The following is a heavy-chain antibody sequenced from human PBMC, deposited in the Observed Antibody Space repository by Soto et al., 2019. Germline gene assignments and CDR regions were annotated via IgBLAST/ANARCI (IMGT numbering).Heavy chain of an antibody. CDR1: GYTFTSYG. J-gene: IGHJ4*02. Sequence: QVQLVQSGAEVKKPGASVKVSCKASGYTFTSYGIRWVRQAPGQGLEWMGWISAYNCKTTYAQKLQGRVTMTTDTATRTANMELRSLRSDDTSGYSLAMDLPPVDYWGQGILGTV. CDR2: ISAYNCKT. D-gene: IGHD2-2*03. V-gene: IGHV1-18*01. CDR3: AMDLPPVDY.